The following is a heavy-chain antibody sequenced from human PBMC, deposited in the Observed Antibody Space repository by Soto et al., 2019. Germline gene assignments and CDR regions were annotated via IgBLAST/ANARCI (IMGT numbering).Heavy chain of an antibody. CDR2: ISGSVDRT. V-gene: IGHV3-23*01. D-gene: IGHD3-22*01. Sequence: GGSLRLSCAASGFSFNNYAMSWVRQAPGKGLEWVSAISGSVDRTHYADSVKGRFTISRDNSKNTLYLQLNSLRVEDTAVYYCAKQPRSNYYDSSGSNFDSWGQGTLVTVSS. CDR3: AKQPRSNYYDSSGSNFDS. CDR1: GFSFNNYA. J-gene: IGHJ4*02.